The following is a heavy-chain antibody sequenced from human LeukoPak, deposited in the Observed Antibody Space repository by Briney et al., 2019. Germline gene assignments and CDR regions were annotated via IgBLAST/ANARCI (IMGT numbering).Heavy chain of an antibody. Sequence: SETLSLTCTVSGGSISSYYWSWIRQPPGKGLEWIGYIYYSGSTNYNPSLKSRVTISVDTSKNQFSLKLSSVTAADTAVYYCARVSHYYDSSGFHLDYYYYYMDVWGKGTTVTVSS. V-gene: IGHV4-59*01. D-gene: IGHD3-22*01. J-gene: IGHJ6*03. CDR1: GGSISSYY. CDR3: ARVSHYYDSSGFHLDYYYYYMDV. CDR2: IYYSGST.